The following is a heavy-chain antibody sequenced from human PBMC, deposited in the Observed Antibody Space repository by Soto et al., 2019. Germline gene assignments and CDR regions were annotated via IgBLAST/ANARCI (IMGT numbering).Heavy chain of an antibody. J-gene: IGHJ6*03. Sequence: GGSLRLSCAASGFTFSSYAMSWVRQAPGKGLEWVSAISGSGGSTYYADSVKGRFTISRDNSKNTLYLQMNSLRAEDTAVYYCAKTPSAPYYYYYYMDVWGKGTTVTVSS. CDR2: ISGSGGST. CDR1: GFTFSSYA. CDR3: AKTPSAPYYYYYYMDV. V-gene: IGHV3-23*01.